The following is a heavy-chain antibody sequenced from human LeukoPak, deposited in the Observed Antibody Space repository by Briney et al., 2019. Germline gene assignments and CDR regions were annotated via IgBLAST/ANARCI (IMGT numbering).Heavy chain of an antibody. Sequence: GGSLRLSCAASGFTFSSYSMNWVRQAPGKGLEWVSSISSSSSYIYYADSVKGRFTISRDNSKNTLYLQMNSLRAEDTAVYYCAKVSMIVVDMGTGGDYFDYWGQGTLVTVSS. J-gene: IGHJ4*02. V-gene: IGHV3-21*04. CDR3: AKVSMIVVDMGTGGDYFDY. CDR1: GFTFSSYS. D-gene: IGHD3-22*01. CDR2: ISSSSSYI.